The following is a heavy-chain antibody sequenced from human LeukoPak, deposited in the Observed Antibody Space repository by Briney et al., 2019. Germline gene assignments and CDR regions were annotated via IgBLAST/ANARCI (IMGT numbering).Heavy chain of an antibody. CDR2: INHSGST. D-gene: IGHD3-22*01. Sequence: SETLSLTCAVYGGSFSDYYWSWIRQPPGKGLEWIGEINHSGSTNYNPSLKSRVTISVDTSKSQFSLKLNSMTAADTAVYYCARGAQTYYDKAPVDYWGQGTLVTVSS. J-gene: IGHJ4*02. CDR1: GGSFSDYY. V-gene: IGHV4-34*01. CDR3: ARGAQTYYDKAPVDY.